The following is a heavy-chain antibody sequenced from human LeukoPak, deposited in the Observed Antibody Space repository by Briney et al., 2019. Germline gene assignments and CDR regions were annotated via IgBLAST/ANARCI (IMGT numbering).Heavy chain of an antibody. J-gene: IGHJ4*02. V-gene: IGHV4-34*01. Sequence: PSETLSLTCAVSGGSFSGYYWSWIRQPPGKGLEWIGEINDSGSTNYNPSLKSRVTISVDTSKNQFSLKLSSVTAADTAVYYCARVRDWEGYYYDSSGYWGSPLVSPGYFDYWGQGTLVTVSS. CDR2: INDSGST. CDR1: GGSFSGYY. D-gene: IGHD3-22*01. CDR3: ARVRDWEGYYYDSSGYWGSPLVSPGYFDY.